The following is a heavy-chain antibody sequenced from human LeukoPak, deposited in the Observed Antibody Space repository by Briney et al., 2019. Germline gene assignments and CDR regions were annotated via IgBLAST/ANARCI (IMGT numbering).Heavy chain of an antibody. CDR1: GVSISSSNSY. CDR3: ARASSGWYNWFDP. J-gene: IGHJ5*02. Sequence: SETLSLTCTVSGVSISSSNSYWGWIRQPPGKGLEWIGYIYYSGSTNFNPSLKSRVTISVDTSKNQFSLKLSSVTAADTAVYYCARASSGWYNWFDPWGQGTLVTVSS. D-gene: IGHD6-19*01. CDR2: IYYSGST. V-gene: IGHV4-61*05.